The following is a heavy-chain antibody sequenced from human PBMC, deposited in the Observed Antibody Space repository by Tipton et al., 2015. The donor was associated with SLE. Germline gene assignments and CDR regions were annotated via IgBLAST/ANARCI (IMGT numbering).Heavy chain of an antibody. V-gene: IGHV4-59*11. CDR2: ISDSGNT. CDR3: ARVGGVAGDFDY. D-gene: IGHD2-15*01. CDR1: GASISSHY. Sequence: TLSLTCTVSGASISSHYWSWIRQPPGKGPEWIGYISDSGNTIDNPSLKSRLTISVDTSKNQFSLKLRSVTAADTAVYYCARVGGVAGDFDYWGQGTLVTVSS. J-gene: IGHJ4*02.